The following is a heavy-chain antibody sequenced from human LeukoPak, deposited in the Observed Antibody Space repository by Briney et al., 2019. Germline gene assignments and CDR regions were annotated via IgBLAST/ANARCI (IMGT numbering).Heavy chain of an antibody. J-gene: IGHJ4*02. CDR3: ATLVFDSSGYSYFDY. CDR2: ISGSADNT. CDR1: GFTFSSYA. Sequence: GGSLRLSCAASGFTFSSYAMSSVRQAAGRGLELLSAISGSADNTYYADSVKGLFTISRDNSKNTLYLQMNSLRAEDTAVYYCATLVFDSSGYSYFDYWGPGTLVTVSS. V-gene: IGHV3-23*01. D-gene: IGHD3-9*01.